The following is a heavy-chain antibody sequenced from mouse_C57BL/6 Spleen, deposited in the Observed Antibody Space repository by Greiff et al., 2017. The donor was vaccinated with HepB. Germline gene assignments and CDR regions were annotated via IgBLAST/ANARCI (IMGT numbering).Heavy chain of an antibody. CDR1: GYTFTSYW. D-gene: IGHD3-2*02. CDR3: ARGGDSSGYFDY. CDR2: IDPSDSYT. Sequence: QVQLQQPGAELVKPGASVKLSCKASGYTFTSYWMQWVKQRPGQGLEWIGEIDPSDSYTNYNQKFKGKATLTVDTSSSTAYMPLSSLTSEDSAVYYFARGGDSSGYFDYWGQGTTLTVSS. V-gene: IGHV1-50*01. J-gene: IGHJ2*01.